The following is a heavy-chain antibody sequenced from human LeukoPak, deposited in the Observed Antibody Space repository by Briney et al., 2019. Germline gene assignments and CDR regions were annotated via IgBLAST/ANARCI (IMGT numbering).Heavy chain of an antibody. CDR1: GFTFSSYG. V-gene: IGHV3-30*18. CDR2: ISYDGSNK. Sequence: PGRSLRLSCAASGFTFSSYGMHWARQAPGKGLEWVAVISYDGSNKYYADSVKGRFTISRDNSKNTLYLQMNSLRAEDTAVYYCAKGQWLVRRYFDYWGQGTLVTVSS. CDR3: AKGQWLVRRYFDY. J-gene: IGHJ4*02. D-gene: IGHD6-19*01.